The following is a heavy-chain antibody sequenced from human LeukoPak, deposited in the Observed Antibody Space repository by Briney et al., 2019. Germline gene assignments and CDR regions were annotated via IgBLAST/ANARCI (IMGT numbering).Heavy chain of an antibody. CDR3: ARDDLLTRLRITMNPTY. D-gene: IGHD3-22*01. Sequence: PGGSLRLSCAASGFTFSSYWMSWVRQAPGKGLEWVANIKQDGSEKYYVDSVKGRFTISRDNAKNSLYLQMNSLRAEDTAVYYCARDDLLTRLRITMNPTYWGQGTLVTVSS. CDR2: IKQDGSEK. V-gene: IGHV3-7*01. CDR1: GFTFSSYW. J-gene: IGHJ4*02.